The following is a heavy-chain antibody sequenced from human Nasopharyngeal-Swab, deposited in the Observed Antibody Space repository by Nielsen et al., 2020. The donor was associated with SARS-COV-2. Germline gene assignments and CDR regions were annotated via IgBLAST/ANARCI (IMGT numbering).Heavy chain of an antibody. CDR1: GFTFSSYG. D-gene: IGHD3-3*01. V-gene: IGHV3-33*01. CDR3: ARRDHYDFWGGDGFDP. Sequence: GESLKISCAASGFTFSSYGMHWVRQAPGKGLEWVAVIWYDGSNKYYADSVKGRFTISRDNSKNTLYLQMNSLRAEDTAVYYCARRDHYDFWGGDGFDPWGQGTLVTVSS. J-gene: IGHJ5*02. CDR2: IWYDGSNK.